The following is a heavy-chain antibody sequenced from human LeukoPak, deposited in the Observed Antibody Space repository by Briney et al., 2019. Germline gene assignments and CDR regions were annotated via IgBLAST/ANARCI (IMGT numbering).Heavy chain of an antibody. CDR2: INPNSGGT. D-gene: IGHD2-21*02. V-gene: IGHV1-2*02. Sequence: GASVKVSCKASGYTFTGYYMHWVRQAPGQGLEWMGWINPNSGGTNYAQKFQGRVTMTRDTSISTAYMELSRLRSDDTAVYYCARAIGLSDLGISYCMDVLGKGTTVTVSS. J-gene: IGHJ6*03. CDR3: ARAIGLSDLGISYCMDV. CDR1: GYTFTGYY.